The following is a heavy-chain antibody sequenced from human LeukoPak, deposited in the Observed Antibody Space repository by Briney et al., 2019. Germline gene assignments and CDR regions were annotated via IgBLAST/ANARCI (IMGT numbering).Heavy chain of an antibody. CDR2: IIPILGIA. J-gene: IGHJ6*02. D-gene: IGHD2-2*01. Sequence: SVKVSCKASGGTFSSYAISWVRQAPGQGLEWMGRIIPILGIANYAQKFQGRVTITADKSTSTAYMELSSLRSEDTAVYYCASNSRYCSSTSCYSGDYYYYYGMDVWGQGTTVTVSS. V-gene: IGHV1-69*04. CDR1: GGTFSSYA. CDR3: ASNSRYCSSTSCYSGDYYYYYGMDV.